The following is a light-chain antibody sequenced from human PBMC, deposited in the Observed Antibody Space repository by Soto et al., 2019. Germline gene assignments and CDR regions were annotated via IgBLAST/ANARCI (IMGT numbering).Light chain of an antibody. J-gene: IGKJ2*01. Sequence: EMVLTQSPATLSLSPGERATLSCRASQSVSSYLAWYQQKPGQAPRLVIYDVSSRATGVPPRFSGSGSGTDFTLTISSLEPEDFAFYYCLQRSTWYTFGQGTKLEIK. CDR3: LQRSTWYT. CDR1: QSVSSY. CDR2: DVS. V-gene: IGKV3-11*01.